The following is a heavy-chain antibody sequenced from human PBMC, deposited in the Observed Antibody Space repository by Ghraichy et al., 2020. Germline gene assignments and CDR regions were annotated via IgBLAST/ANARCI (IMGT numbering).Heavy chain of an antibody. CDR1: GGSFSGYY. D-gene: IGHD3-16*02. J-gene: IGHJ6*02. V-gene: IGHV4-34*01. CDR3: ARGHHYDYVWGSYRYTNYYGIDV. Sequence: SETLSLTCAVYGGSFSGYYWSWIRQPPGKGLEWIGEINHSGSTNYNPSLKSRVTISVDTSKNQFSLKLSSVTAADTAVYYCARGHHYDYVWGSYRYTNYYGIDVWGQGTTVTVSS. CDR2: INHSGST.